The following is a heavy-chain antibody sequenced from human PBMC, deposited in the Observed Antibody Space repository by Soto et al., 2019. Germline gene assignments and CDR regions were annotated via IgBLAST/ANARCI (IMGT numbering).Heavy chain of an antibody. CDR2: ISSSSSYT. Sequence: AGGSLRLSCAASGFTFSDYYMSWIRQAPGKGLEWVSYISSSSSYTNYADSVKGRFTISRDNAKNSLYLQMNSLRAEDTAVYYCAREGYSGYGVFDYWGQGTLVTVSS. J-gene: IGHJ4*02. CDR3: AREGYSGYGVFDY. D-gene: IGHD5-12*01. V-gene: IGHV3-11*05. CDR1: GFTFSDYY.